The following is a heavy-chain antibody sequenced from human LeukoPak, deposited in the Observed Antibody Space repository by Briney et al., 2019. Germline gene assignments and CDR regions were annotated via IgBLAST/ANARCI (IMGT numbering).Heavy chain of an antibody. CDR2: MNPNSGNT. Sequence: GASVKVSCKASGYTFTSYDINWVRQATGQGLEWMGWMNPNSGNTGYAQKFQGRVTMTRNTSISTAYMELSSLRSEDTAVYYCATGYYCSGGSCYADGGWGQGTLVTVSS. CDR1: GYTFTSYD. J-gene: IGHJ4*02. D-gene: IGHD2-15*01. CDR3: ATGYYCSGGSCYADGG. V-gene: IGHV1-8*01.